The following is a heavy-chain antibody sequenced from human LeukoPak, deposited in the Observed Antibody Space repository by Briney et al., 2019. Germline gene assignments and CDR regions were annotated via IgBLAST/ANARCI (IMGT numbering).Heavy chain of an antibody. J-gene: IGHJ4*02. CDR3: AKDRWGAVASFDY. CDR1: GFTFSSYG. D-gene: IGHD6-19*01. CDR2: ISGSGGST. V-gene: IGHV3-23*01. Sequence: GESLRLSCAASGFTFSSYGMSWVRQAPGKGLEWVSAISGSGGSTYYADSVKGRFTISRDNSKNMLYLQMNSLGTEDTAVYYCAKDRWGAVASFDYWGQGTLVTVSS.